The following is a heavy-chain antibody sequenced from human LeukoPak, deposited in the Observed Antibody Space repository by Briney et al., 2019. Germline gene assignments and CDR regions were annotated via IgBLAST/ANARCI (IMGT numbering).Heavy chain of an antibody. CDR1: GFTFSSYG. D-gene: IGHD3-16*01. CDR2: ISYDGSNK. V-gene: IGHV3-30*18. J-gene: IGHJ3*02. Sequence: GRSPRLSCAASGFTFSSYGMHWVRQAPGKGLEWVAVISYDGSNKYYADSVKGRFTISRDNSKNTLYLQMNSLRAEDTAVYYCAKDLGIWGQGTMVTVSS. CDR3: AKDLGI.